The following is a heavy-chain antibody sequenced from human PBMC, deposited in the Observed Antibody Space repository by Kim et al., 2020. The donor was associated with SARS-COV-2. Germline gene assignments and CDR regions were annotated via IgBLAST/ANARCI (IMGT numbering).Heavy chain of an antibody. CDR3: AKGGGGSPNDY. J-gene: IGHJ4*02. Sequence: GGSPRLSCAGSGFTFSTFWVTWVRQAPGKGLEWVASINQDGSGKYYVDSVKGRFTISRDNAKNSLYLQMKRLRAEDTAVYYCAKGGGGSPNDYWGRGTLV. CDR1: GFTFSTFW. D-gene: IGHD3-16*01. CDR2: INQDGSGK. V-gene: IGHV3-7*01.